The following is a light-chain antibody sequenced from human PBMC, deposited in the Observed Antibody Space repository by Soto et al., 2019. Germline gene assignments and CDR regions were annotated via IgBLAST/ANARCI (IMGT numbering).Light chain of an antibody. CDR3: VAWDDNLAPHV. CDR2: VND. J-gene: IGLJ1*01. V-gene: IGLV1-44*01. Sequence: QSVLTQPPSASGTPGQRVTISCFGGSSNMGTNTVGWYQQLPGAAPKVLIYVNDKRPSGVPDRFSGSNSGTSASLTISGLQSEDEADYSCVAWDDNLAPHVSVTGSMLTVL. CDR1: SSNMGTNT.